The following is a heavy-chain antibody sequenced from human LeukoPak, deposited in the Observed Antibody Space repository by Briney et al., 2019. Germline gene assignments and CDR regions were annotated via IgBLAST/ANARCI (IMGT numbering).Heavy chain of an antibody. CDR2: VSYDGSNK. V-gene: IGHV3-30*18. J-gene: IGHJ6*02. D-gene: IGHD4-17*01. CDR1: GFTFSSYG. Sequence: PGGSLRLSCAASGFTFSSYGMHWVRQAPGKGLEWVAVVSYDGSNKYYADSVKGRFTISRDNSKNTLYLQMNSLRAEDTAVYYCAKGQPGSGDYGLELMDVWGHGTTVTVSS. CDR3: AKGQPGSGDYGLELMDV.